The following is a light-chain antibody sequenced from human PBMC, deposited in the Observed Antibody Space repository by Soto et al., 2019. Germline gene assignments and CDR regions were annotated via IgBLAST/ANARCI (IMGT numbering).Light chain of an antibody. CDR3: QQYTNWPRT. CDR2: GAS. J-gene: IGKJ1*01. V-gene: IGKV3-15*01. CDR1: QTVNSN. Sequence: EIVMTQSPATLSVSPGERATLSCRASQTVNSNLAWYQQKPGQAPRLLIYGASTRATGIPARFSGSVSGTEFTLTISSLQSEDFAVYYCQQYTNWPRTFGQGTKVEIK.